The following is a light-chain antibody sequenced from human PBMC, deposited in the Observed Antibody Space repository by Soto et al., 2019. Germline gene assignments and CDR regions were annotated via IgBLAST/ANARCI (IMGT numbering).Light chain of an antibody. J-gene: IGKJ2*01. V-gene: IGKV3D-11*01. CDR3: QQYHNWPPQYT. Sequence: EIVLTQSPATLSLSPGERATLSCRASQGVSSYLAWYQQKPGQAPRLLIYDASTRATGIPARFSGSGPGTDFTLTISSLEPEDFAVYYCQQYHNWPPQYTFGQGTKLQIK. CDR1: QGVSSY. CDR2: DAS.